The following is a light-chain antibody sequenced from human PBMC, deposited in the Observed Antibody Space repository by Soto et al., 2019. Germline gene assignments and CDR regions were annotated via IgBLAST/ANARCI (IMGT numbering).Light chain of an antibody. CDR3: NSYTSSSTFV. V-gene: IGLV2-14*01. J-gene: IGLJ1*01. CDR1: SSDVGGYNY. Sequence: QSVLTQPASVSGSPGQSITISCTGTSSDVGGYNYVSWYQQHPGKAPKLMMYEATNRPSGVSNRFSGSRSGNTASLTISGLQSEDEAEYYCNSYTSSSTFVFGTGTKVTVL. CDR2: EAT.